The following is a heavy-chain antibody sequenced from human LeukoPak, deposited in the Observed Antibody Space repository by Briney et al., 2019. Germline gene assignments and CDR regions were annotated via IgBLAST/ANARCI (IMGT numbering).Heavy chain of an antibody. D-gene: IGHD2-2*01. V-gene: IGHV4-61*01. CDR3: ARELCSTTTCYFDY. CDR2: IYYTGST. Sequence: SETLSLTCAVSGYSISSGYYWSWIRQPPGKGLEWIGYIYYTGSTNYNPSLKSRVTISVDTSKNQFSLKLNSVTAADTAVYYCARELCSTTTCYFDYWGQGTLVTVSS. CDR1: GYSISSGYY. J-gene: IGHJ4*02.